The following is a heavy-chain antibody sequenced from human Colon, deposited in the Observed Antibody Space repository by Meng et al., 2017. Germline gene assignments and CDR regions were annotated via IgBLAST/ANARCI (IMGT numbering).Heavy chain of an antibody. CDR1: GYTFTSYY. D-gene: IGHD3-22*01. CDR2: INPSGGSR. CDR3: ASSLGGGYYYDSSGYFRDAFDI. V-gene: IGHV1-46*01. J-gene: IGHJ3*02. Sequence: ASVKVSCKASGYTFTSYYMHWVRQAPGQGLEWMGIINPSGGSRSYAQKFQGRVTMTRDTSTSTVYMELSSLRSEDTAVYYCASSLGGGYYYDSSGYFRDAFDIWGQGTMVTVSS.